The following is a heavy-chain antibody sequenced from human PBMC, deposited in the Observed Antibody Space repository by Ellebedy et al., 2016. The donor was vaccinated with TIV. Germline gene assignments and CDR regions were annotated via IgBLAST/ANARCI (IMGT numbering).Heavy chain of an antibody. Sequence: ASVKVSXXASGYTFTSYGISWVRQAPGQGLEWMGWISAYNGNTNYAQKLQGRVTMTTDTSTSTAYMELRSLRSDDTAVYYCASYDGSYGSAFDIWGQGTMVTVSS. V-gene: IGHV1-18*04. CDR2: ISAYNGNT. J-gene: IGHJ3*02. D-gene: IGHD1-26*01. CDR3: ASYDGSYGSAFDI. CDR1: GYTFTSYG.